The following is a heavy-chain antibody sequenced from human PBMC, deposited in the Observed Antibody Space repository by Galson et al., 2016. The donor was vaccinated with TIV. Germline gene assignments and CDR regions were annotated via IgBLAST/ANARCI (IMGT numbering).Heavy chain of an antibody. CDR1: GPRFTSKW. Sequence: QSGAEVKRPGESLRISCKGSGPRFTSKWISWVRQMPGKGLEWMGTIDLSDSYTNYSPSFQGHVTLSVDKSISTAYLQWSSLRASDTAMYYCATPRDIESLLEIYGMDVWGQGSTVTVSS. J-gene: IGHJ6*02. CDR2: IDLSDSYT. CDR3: ATPRDIESLLEIYGMDV. V-gene: IGHV5-10-1*01. D-gene: IGHD3-3*01.